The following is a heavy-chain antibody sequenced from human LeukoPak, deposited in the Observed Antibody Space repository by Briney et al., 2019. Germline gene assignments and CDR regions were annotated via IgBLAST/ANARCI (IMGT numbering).Heavy chain of an antibody. D-gene: IGHD6-19*01. CDR1: GFTFSSCA. J-gene: IGHJ4*02. CDR2: ISGSGGST. CDR3: ASGGIAVALIDY. V-gene: IGHV3-23*01. Sequence: GGSLRLSCAASGFTFSSCAMSWVRQAPRKGLEWVSAISGSGGSTYYADSVKGRFTISIDNSKNTLYLQMNSLRAEDTAVYYCASGGIAVALIDYWGQGKVVTVSS.